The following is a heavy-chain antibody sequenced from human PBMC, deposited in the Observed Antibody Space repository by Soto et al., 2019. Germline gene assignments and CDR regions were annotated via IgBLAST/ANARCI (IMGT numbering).Heavy chain of an antibody. CDR3: ARDYCDYGVDYYGMDV. Sequence: QVQLVQSGAEVKKPGSSVKVSCKASGGTFSSYAISWVRQAPGQGLEWMGGIIPVFGTANYPQKFQGRVTITAAEXTTXAYEELGGRRSEDTAVYSCARDYCDYGVDYYGMDVWGQGTTVTVSS. D-gene: IGHD4-17*01. V-gene: IGHV1-69*12. CDR2: IIPVFGTA. CDR1: GGTFSSYA. J-gene: IGHJ6*02.